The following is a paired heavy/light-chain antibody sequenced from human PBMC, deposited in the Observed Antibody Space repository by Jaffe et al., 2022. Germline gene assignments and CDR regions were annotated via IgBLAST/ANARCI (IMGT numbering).Heavy chain of an antibody. CDR1: GGTFSSYA. D-gene: IGHD2-15*01. J-gene: IGHJ4*02. V-gene: IGHV1-69*01. Sequence: QVQLVQSGAEVKKPGSSVKVSCKASGGTFSSYAISWVRQAPGQGLEWMGGIIPIFGTANYAQKFQGRVTITADESTSTAYMELSSLRSEDTAVYYCARDAGTYNYCSGGSCYSRTERGAFDYWGQGTLVTVSS. CDR2: IIPIFGTA. CDR3: ARDAGTYNYCSGGSCYSRTERGAFDY.
Light chain of an antibody. J-gene: IGKJ3*01. V-gene: IGKV3-15*01. CDR3: QQYNNWPRT. CDR1: QSVSSN. Sequence: EIVMTQSPATLSVSPGERATLSCRASQSVSSNLAWYQQKPGQAPRLLIYGASTRATGIPARFSGSGSGTEFTLTISSLQSEDFAVYYCQQYNNWPRTFGPGTKVDIK. CDR2: GAS.